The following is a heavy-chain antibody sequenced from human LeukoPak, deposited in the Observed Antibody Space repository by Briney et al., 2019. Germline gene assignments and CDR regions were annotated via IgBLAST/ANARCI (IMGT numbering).Heavy chain of an antibody. CDR3: AVLGIAAAGTGDWFDP. D-gene: IGHD6-13*01. CDR2: IYPGDSDT. V-gene: IGHV5-51*01. Sequence: GESLKISCKGSGYSFTSYWIGWVRQMPGKGLEWMGIIYPGDSDTRYSPSFQGQVTISADKSISTAYLQWSSLKASDTAMYYCAVLGIAAAGTGDWFDPWGQGTLVTVSS. J-gene: IGHJ5*02. CDR1: GYSFTSYW.